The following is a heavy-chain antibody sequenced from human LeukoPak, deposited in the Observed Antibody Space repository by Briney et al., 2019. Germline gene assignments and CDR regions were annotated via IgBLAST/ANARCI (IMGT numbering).Heavy chain of an antibody. CDR1: GFTFSSYG. CDR2: ISGNSGTT. CDR3: ARGSSPNNWFDP. D-gene: IGHD6-13*01. J-gene: IGHJ5*02. V-gene: IGHV3-23*01. Sequence: GGSLRLSCAASGFTFSSYGVSWVCQAPGKGLEWVSGISGNSGTTYYADSVKGRFTISRDNSKNTLYLQMSSLRAEDTALYYCARGSSPNNWFDPWGQGTLVTVSS.